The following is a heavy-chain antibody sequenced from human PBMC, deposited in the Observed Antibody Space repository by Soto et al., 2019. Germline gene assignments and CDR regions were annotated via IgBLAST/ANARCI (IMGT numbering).Heavy chain of an antibody. CDR3: ARVGGISDAFDI. CDR1: GFTFSSYW. J-gene: IGHJ3*02. V-gene: IGHV3-74*01. Sequence: GGSLRLSCAASGFTFSSYWMHWVRQAPGKGLVWVSRINSDGSSTSYADSVKGRFTISRDNAKNTLYLQMNSLRAEDTAVYYCARVGGISDAFDIWGQGTMVTVSS. CDR2: INSDGSST. D-gene: IGHD2-15*01.